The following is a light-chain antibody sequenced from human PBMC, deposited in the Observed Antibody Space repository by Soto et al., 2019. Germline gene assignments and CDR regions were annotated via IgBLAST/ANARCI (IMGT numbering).Light chain of an antibody. V-gene: IGKV3-11*01. CDR2: DAS. Sequence: EIGLTQSPGTLSLSPGERATLSCRASQSVSSYLAWYQQKPGQAPRLLIYDASNRATGIPARFSGSGSGTDFTLTISSLEPEDFAVYYCQHRSNWPLTFGGGTKVDIK. J-gene: IGKJ4*01. CDR3: QHRSNWPLT. CDR1: QSVSSY.